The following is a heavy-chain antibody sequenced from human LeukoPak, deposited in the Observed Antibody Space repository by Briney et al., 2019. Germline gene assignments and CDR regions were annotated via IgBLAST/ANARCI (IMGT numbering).Heavy chain of an antibody. J-gene: IGHJ4*02. CDR1: GFTFDDCG. Sequence: GGSLRLSCAASGFTFDDCGMTWVRQAPGKGLEWVSGVNWNGGSTGYADSVKGRFTISRDNAKNSLYLQMNSLRAADMALYYCATGGYSGYLRYFDYWGQGTLVTVSS. D-gene: IGHD5-12*01. CDR2: VNWNGGST. CDR3: ATGGYSGYLRYFDY. V-gene: IGHV3-20*04.